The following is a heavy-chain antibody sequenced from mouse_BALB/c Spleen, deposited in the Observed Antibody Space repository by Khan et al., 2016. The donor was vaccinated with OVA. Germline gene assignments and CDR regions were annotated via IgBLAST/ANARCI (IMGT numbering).Heavy chain of an antibody. V-gene: IGHV3-2*02. J-gene: IGHJ1*01. CDR2: ISYSGST. D-gene: IGHD1-1*02. CDR3: ARRAYYAIWYFDV. Sequence: EVQLQQSGPGLVKPSQSLSLTCTVTGYSITSDYAWNWIRQFPGNKLEWMGYISYSGSTSYNPSLKSRISITRDTSKNQFFLQLNSVTTGDTATYYCARRAYYAIWYFDVWGAGTTVTVSS. CDR1: GYSITSDYA.